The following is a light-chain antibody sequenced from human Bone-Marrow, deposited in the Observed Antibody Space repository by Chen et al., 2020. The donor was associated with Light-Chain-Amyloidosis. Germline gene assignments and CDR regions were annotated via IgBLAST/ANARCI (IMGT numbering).Light chain of an antibody. CDR3: QQYGTSPLT. V-gene: IGKV3-20*01. CDR2: GSS. J-gene: IGKJ4*01. Sequence: DIVLTQSPGPLSLSPVEGAKLYCRASQTISSNYLTWYQQKFVQAPRLLIYGSSSRSTCIPDRFTGSGSVTDFTLTINRLESEDFAMYYCQQYGTSPLTFGGGTKVEIK. CDR1: QTISSNY.